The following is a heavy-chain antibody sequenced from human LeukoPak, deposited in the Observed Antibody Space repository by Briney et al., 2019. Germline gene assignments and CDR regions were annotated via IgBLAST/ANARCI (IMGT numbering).Heavy chain of an antibody. CDR2: ISYDGSNK. CDR3: ARDPRNVGLAP. V-gene: IGHV3-30-3*01. J-gene: IGHJ5*02. D-gene: IGHD2-15*01. Sequence: GGSLRLSCAASGFTFSSYAMHWVRQAPGKGLEWVAVISYDGSNKYYADSVKGRFTISRDNSKNTLYLQMNSLRVEDTAVYYCARDPRNVGLAPWGQGTLVTVSS. CDR1: GFTFSSYA.